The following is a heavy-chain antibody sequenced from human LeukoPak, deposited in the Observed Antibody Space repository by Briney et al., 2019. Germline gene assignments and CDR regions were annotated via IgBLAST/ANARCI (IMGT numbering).Heavy chain of an antibody. CDR2: IYTSGST. J-gene: IGHJ3*02. CDR1: GGSISSGSYY. D-gene: IGHD3-3*01. CDR3: ARLIFGVVIEIHDAFDI. Sequence: SDTLSLTCTVSGGSISSGSYYWSWIRQPAGKGLEWIGRIYTSGSTNYNPSLKSRVTISVDTSKNQFSLKLSSVTAADTAVYYCARLIFGVVIEIHDAFDIWGQGTMVTVSS. V-gene: IGHV4-61*02.